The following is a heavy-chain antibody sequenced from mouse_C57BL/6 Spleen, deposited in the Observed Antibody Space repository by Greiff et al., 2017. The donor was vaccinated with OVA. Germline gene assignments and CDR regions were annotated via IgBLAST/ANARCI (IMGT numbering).Heavy chain of an antibody. D-gene: IGHD2-1*01. J-gene: IGHJ4*01. Sequence: EVKLVESGGDLVKPGGSLKLSCAASGFTFSSYGMSWVRQTPDKRLEWVATISSGGSYTYYPDSVKGRFTISRDNAKNTLYLQMSSLKSEDTAMYYCARKGNSAMDYWGQGTSVTVSS. CDR2: ISSGGSYT. CDR3: ARKGNSAMDY. CDR1: GFTFSSYG. V-gene: IGHV5-6*02.